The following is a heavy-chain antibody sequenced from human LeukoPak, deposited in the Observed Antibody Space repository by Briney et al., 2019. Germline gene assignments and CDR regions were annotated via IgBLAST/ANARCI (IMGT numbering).Heavy chain of an antibody. CDR3: ARENGDYYY. J-gene: IGHJ4*02. CDR2: IYISGVT. V-gene: IGHV4-4*07. D-gene: IGHD4-17*01. CDR1: GDSISGYY. Sequence: PSETLSLTCTVSGDSISGYYWNWIRQPAGKGLEWIGRIYISGVTNYNPSLKSRVTMTVDTSKNQFSLKLTSVTAADTAVYYCARENGDYYYWGQGTLVTVSS.